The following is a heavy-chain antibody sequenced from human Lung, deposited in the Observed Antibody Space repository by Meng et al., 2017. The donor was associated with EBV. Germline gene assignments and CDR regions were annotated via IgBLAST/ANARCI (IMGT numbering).Heavy chain of an antibody. Sequence: EVQLVESGGGLVRPGGSLSLPCAASGFTFSSYSMNWVRQAPGKGLEWVSSISSSSSYIYYADSVKGRFTISRDNAKNSLYLQMNSLRAEDTAVYYCARAAAGTDCFDYWGQGTLVTVSS. J-gene: IGHJ4*02. CDR1: GFTFSSYS. V-gene: IGHV3-21*01. D-gene: IGHD6-13*01. CDR3: ARAAAGTDCFDY. CDR2: ISSSSSYI.